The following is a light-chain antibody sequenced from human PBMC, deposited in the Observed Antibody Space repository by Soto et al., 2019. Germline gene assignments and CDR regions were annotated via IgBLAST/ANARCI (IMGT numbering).Light chain of an antibody. J-gene: IGKJ4*01. CDR1: QAVSTW. CDR3: QQGASFPRT. CDR2: AAS. V-gene: IGKV1-12*01. Sequence: DIQMTQSPSSVSASVGDTVTITCRASQAVSTWLAWYQQKPGDAPKLLIYAASTLQSGIPSRFSGSGSGTDFTLTIRSLQPEDFATYYCQQGASFPRTFGGGTRWIS.